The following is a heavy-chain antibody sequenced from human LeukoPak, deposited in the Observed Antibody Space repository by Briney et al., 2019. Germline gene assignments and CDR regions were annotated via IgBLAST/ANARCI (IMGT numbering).Heavy chain of an antibody. Sequence: ASVKVSCKTSGYTFTGYHLHWVRQAPGQGLEWMGSINPNSGFTNYAQRFQGRVTMTRDTSISTVYMELSRLTSDDTAVYSCARDGGNWYVGYWGQGTLVTVSS. CDR2: INPNSGFT. V-gene: IGHV1-2*02. CDR3: ARDGGNWYVGY. D-gene: IGHD1-1*01. CDR1: GYTFTGYH. J-gene: IGHJ4*02.